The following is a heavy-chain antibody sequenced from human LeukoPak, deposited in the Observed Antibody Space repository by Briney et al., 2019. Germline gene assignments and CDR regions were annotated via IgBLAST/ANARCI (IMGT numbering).Heavy chain of an antibody. CDR1: GFTFSSYA. J-gene: IGHJ4*02. Sequence: GGSLRLSCAASGFTFSSYAMSWVRQAPGKGLEWVSVISGGGGSTYFADSVKGRFTISRDNSKNTLFLQMSSLRAEDTAIYYCVKGSAAARPYYFEYWGQGTLVTVSS. CDR3: VKGSAAARPYYFEY. V-gene: IGHV3-23*01. CDR2: ISGGGGST. D-gene: IGHD6-6*01.